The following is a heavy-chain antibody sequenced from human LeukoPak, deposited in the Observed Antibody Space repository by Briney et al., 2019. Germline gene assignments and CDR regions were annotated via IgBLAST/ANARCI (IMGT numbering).Heavy chain of an antibody. CDR3: ARDLCMVREGICGMDV. Sequence: SQTLSLTCAVSGGSISSGGYSWSWIRQPPGKGLEWIGYIYHSGSTYYNPSLKSRVTISVDRSKNQFSLKLSSVTAADTAVYYCARDLCMVREGICGMDVWGQGTTVTVSS. D-gene: IGHD3-10*01. J-gene: IGHJ6*02. V-gene: IGHV4-30-2*01. CDR2: IYHSGST. CDR1: GGSISSGGYS.